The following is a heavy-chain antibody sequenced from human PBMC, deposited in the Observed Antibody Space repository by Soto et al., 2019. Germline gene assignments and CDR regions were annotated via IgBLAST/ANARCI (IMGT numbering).Heavy chain of an antibody. J-gene: IGHJ5*01. CDR2: IYPADSDA. V-gene: IGHV5-51*01. CDR3: ARPFDTSGWYDC. CDR1: GYSFTNYW. Sequence: GESLKISCKGSGYSFTNYWIGWVRQMPGKGLEFMGIIYPADSDARYSPSFRGQVTISADKSISTAYLQWSSLKASDTAMYYCARPFDTSGWYDCWGQGTLVTVSS. D-gene: IGHD6-19*01.